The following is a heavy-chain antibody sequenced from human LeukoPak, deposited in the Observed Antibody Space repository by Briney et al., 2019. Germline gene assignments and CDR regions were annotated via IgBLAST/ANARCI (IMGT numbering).Heavy chain of an antibody. V-gene: IGHV3-74*01. D-gene: IGHD5-24*01. J-gene: IGHJ3*01. Sequence: GGSLRLSCAASGLTFQNTWMHWSRQAPGEGLLWVSRIINDWITTTYADSVKGRFTISRDNAKKTLYLQMNSLRADDTAVYYCAADGEYAFLVWGQGTMVTVSS. CDR3: AADGEYAFLV. CDR2: IINDWITT. CDR1: GLTFQNTW.